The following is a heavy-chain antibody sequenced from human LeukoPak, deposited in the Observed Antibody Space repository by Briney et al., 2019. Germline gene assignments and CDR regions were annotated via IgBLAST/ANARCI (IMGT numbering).Heavy chain of an antibody. CDR1: GYTFTSYY. CDR3: ARGPPKGFGEQD. D-gene: IGHD3-10*01. CDR2: INPSGGST. Sequence: ASAKVSCKASGYTFTSYYMHWVRQAPGQGLEWMGIINPSGGSTSYAQKFQGRVTMTRDMSTSTVYMELSSLRSEDTAVYYCARGPPKGFGEQDWGQGTLVTVSS. V-gene: IGHV1-46*01. J-gene: IGHJ4*02.